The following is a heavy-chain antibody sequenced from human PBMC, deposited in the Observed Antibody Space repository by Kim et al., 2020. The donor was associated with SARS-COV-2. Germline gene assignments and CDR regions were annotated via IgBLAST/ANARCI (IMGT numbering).Heavy chain of an antibody. CDR1: GYTFTSYY. CDR2: INPSGGST. J-gene: IGHJ3*02. CDR3: ARRTERITIFGVVTEVDAFDI. D-gene: IGHD3-3*01. V-gene: IGHV1-46*01. Sequence: ASVKVSCKASGYTFTSYYMHWVRQAPGQGLEWMGIINPSGGSTSYAQKFQGRVTMTRDTSTSTVYMELSSLRSEDTAVYYCARRTERITIFGVVTEVDAFDIWGQGTMVTVSS.